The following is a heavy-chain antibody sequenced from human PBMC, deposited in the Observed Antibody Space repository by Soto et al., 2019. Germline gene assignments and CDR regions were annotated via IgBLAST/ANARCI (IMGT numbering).Heavy chain of an antibody. V-gene: IGHV3-30*03. CDR1: GFTFSSYG. J-gene: IGHJ4*02. CDR2: ISYDGSNK. Sequence: GGSLRLSCAASGFTFSSYGMHWVRQAPGKGLEWVAVISYDGSNKYYADSLKGRFTISRDNSKNTLYLQMNSLRVEDTAVYYCARNNWGIDYWGQGVLVTVSS. CDR3: ARNNWGIDY. D-gene: IGHD3-16*01.